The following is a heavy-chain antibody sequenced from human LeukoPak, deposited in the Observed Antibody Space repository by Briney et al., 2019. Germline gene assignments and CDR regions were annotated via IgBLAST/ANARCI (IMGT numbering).Heavy chain of an antibody. J-gene: IGHJ3*02. D-gene: IGHD2-2*01. CDR3: ARGYHSFDI. CDR1: GFTFSDHY. Sequence: GGSLRLSCAASGFTFSDHYMDWVRQAPEKGLEWVGRSRNKANSYTTEYAASVKGRFTISRDDSKNSLYLQMNSLKTEDTAVYYCARGYHSFDIWGQGTKVTVSS. V-gene: IGHV3-72*01. CDR2: SRNKANSYTT.